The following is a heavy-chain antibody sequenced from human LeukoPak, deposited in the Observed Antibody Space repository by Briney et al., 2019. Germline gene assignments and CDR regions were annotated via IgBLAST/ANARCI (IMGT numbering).Heavy chain of an antibody. CDR1: GFTFSSYE. CDR3: ARGLTGDYDDY. Sequence: AGGSLRLSCAASGFTFSSYEMNWLREASGKGLEWVSYISSSGSTIDYADSVKGRFTISRDNAKNSLYLQMNSLRAEDTDVYYCARGLTGDYDDYWVQGTVVTVSS. V-gene: IGHV3-48*03. J-gene: IGHJ4*02. CDR2: ISSSGSTI. D-gene: IGHD1-14*01.